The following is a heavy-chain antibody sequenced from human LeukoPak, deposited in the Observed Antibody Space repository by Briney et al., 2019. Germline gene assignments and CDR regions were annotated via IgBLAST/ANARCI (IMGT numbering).Heavy chain of an antibody. CDR3: AKNRYSYGPFDC. CDR2: IRYDGSNK. J-gene: IGHJ4*02. D-gene: IGHD5-18*01. Sequence: GGSLRLSCAASGFTFSSYGMHWVRQAPGKGLEWVAFIRYDGSNKYYADSVKGRLTISRDNSKNTLYLQMNSLRAEDTAVYYCAKNRYSYGPFDCWGQGTLVTVSS. V-gene: IGHV3-30*02. CDR1: GFTFSSYG.